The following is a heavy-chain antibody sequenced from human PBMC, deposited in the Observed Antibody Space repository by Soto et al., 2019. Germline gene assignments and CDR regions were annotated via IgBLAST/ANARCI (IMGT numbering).Heavy chain of an antibody. CDR3: ARDAQYSSSWYDNYYYYGMDV. CDR1: GGSISSYY. D-gene: IGHD6-13*01. CDR2: IYYSGST. Sequence: SETLSLTCTVSGGSISSYYWRWIRQPPGKGLEWIGYIYYSGSTNYNPSLKSRVTISVDTSKNQFSLKLSSVTAADTAVYYCARDAQYSSSWYDNYYYYGMDVWGQGTTVTVSS. J-gene: IGHJ6*02. V-gene: IGHV4-59*01.